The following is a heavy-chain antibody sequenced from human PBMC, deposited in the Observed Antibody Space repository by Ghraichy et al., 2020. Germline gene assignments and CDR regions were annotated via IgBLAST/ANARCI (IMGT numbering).Heavy chain of an antibody. Sequence: GGSLRLSCAAAGFTFRNYAMSWVRQPPGKGLEWVSLIQSNYVSFYGDSVRGRFTISRDNYKETLYLQMDTLRVEDTAIYYCAKWRRSGFYLVDYWSQGTLVTVSS. D-gene: IGHD3-3*01. V-gene: IGHV3-23*03. CDR2: IQSNYVS. CDR3: AKWRRSGFYLVDY. J-gene: IGHJ4*02. CDR1: GFTFRNYA.